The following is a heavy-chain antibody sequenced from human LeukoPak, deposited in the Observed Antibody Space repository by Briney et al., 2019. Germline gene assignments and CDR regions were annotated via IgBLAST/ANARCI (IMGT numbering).Heavy chain of an antibody. Sequence: GESLKISCKGSGYSFTSYWIGWVRQMPGKGLEWMGIIYPGDSDTRYSPSFQGQVTISADKSISTAYLQWSSLKASDTAMYYCARWRVVVAATDLNWFDPWGQGTLVTVSS. D-gene: IGHD2-15*01. CDR1: GYSFTSYW. V-gene: IGHV5-51*01. CDR2: IYPGDSDT. CDR3: ARWRVVVAATDLNWFDP. J-gene: IGHJ5*02.